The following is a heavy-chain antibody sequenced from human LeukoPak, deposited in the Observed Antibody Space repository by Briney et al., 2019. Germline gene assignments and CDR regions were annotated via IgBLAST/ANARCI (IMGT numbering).Heavy chain of an antibody. V-gene: IGHV1-69*13. CDR1: GGTFSSYA. CDR2: IIPIFGTA. J-gene: IGHJ5*02. D-gene: IGHD3-22*01. CDR3: ARADSSGYYYSDP. Sequence: ASVKVSRKASGGTFSSYAISWVRQAPGQGLEWMGGIIPIFGTANYAQKFQGRVTITADESTSTAYMELSSLRSEDTAVYYCARADSSGYYYSDPWGQGTLVTVSS.